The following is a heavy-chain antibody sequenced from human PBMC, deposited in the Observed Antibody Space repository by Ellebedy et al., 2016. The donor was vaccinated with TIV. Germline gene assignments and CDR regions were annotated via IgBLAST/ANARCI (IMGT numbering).Heavy chain of an antibody. CDR1: GFTFGDYA. Sequence: GESLKISXTASGFTFGDYAMSWYRHAPEKGLEWVGFIRSKAYGGTTEYAASVKGRFTISRDDSTSIAFLQMNSLKTEDTAVYYCSRYLGYGYWGQGTLVTVSS. CDR3: SRYLGYGY. D-gene: IGHD5-12*01. CDR2: IRSKAYGGTT. V-gene: IGHV3-49*03. J-gene: IGHJ4*02.